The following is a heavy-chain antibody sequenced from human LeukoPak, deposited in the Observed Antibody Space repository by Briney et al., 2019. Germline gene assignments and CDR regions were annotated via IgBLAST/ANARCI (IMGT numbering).Heavy chain of an antibody. CDR1: GFTFSSYG. V-gene: IGHV3-30*02. CDR3: ARDYGSGFDC. CDR2: IRYDGSNK. J-gene: IGHJ4*02. Sequence: PGGSLRLSCAASGFTFSSYGMHWVRQAPGKGLEWVAFIRYDGSNKYYADSVKGRFTISRDNAKNTLDLQMNSLRAEDTAVYYCARDYGSGFDCWGQGTLVTVSS. D-gene: IGHD3-10*01.